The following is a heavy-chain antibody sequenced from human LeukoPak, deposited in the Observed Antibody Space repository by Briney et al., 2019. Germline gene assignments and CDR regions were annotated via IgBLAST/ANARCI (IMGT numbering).Heavy chain of an antibody. D-gene: IGHD4-17*01. CDR3: ATYGDCEEVDY. V-gene: IGHV3-74*01. Sequence: PGGSLRLSCAASGFTFSSYWMHWVRQAPGKGLVWVSRINSDGSSTSYADSVKGRFTISRDNAKNTLYLQMNSLRAEDTAVYYCATYGDCEEVDYWGQGTLVTVSS. CDR2: INSDGSST. J-gene: IGHJ4*02. CDR1: GFTFSSYW.